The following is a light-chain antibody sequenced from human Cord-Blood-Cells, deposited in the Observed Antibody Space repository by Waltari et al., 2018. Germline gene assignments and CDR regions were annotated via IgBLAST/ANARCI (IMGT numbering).Light chain of an antibody. V-gene: IGLV2-23*01. CDR3: CSYAGSSTWV. J-gene: IGLJ2*01. CDR2: EGS. Sequence: QSALTQPASVSGSPGQSITISCTGTSIAVGSYHIVPWDQKHPGKAPKLTIYEGSKRPSGVSNRFSGSKSGNTASLTISGLQAEDEADYYCCSYAGSSTWVFGGGTKLTVL. CDR1: SIAVGSYHI.